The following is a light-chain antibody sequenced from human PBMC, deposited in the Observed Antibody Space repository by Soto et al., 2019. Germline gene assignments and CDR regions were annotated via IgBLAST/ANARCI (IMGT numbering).Light chain of an antibody. CDR1: SSEVGGYNY. CDR2: DVS. Sequence: QSALTQPASVSGSPGQSIAISCTGTSSEVGGYNYVSWYQHPPGKVPQIMIYDVSSRPSGVSDRFSGSKSGNTASLTISGLQAEDEADYYCSSYTSSNTYVFGTGTKVTVL. V-gene: IGLV2-14*03. CDR3: SSYTSSNTYV. J-gene: IGLJ1*01.